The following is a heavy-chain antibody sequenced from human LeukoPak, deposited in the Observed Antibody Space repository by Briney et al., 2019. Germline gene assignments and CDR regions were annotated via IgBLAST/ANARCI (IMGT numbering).Heavy chain of an antibody. Sequence: SETLSLTCTVSGGSISSSSYYWGWIRQPPGKGLEWIGSSYYSGSTYYNPSLKSRVTISVDTSKNQFSLKLSSVTAADTAVYYCARHSYGDYSRYYYYMDVWGEGTTVAVSS. J-gene: IGHJ6*03. D-gene: IGHD4-17*01. CDR1: GGSISSSSYY. CDR2: SYYSGST. CDR3: ARHSYGDYSRYYYYMDV. V-gene: IGHV4-39*01.